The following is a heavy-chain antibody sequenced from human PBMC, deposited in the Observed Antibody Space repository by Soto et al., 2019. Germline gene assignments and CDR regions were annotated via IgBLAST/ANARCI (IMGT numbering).Heavy chain of an antibody. V-gene: IGHV4-4*08. J-gene: IGHJ4*01. CDR2: LSKTGNT. CDR3: ARLKMWAGYSRGTFDY. CDR1: GGSMGSFF. Sequence: QVQLQESGPGLVKPSETLSLTCTVSGGSMGSFFWSWIRQPPGGGLEYIGYLSKTGNTNYNPSFKSRVTISGDTSKNQFSLKLNSVTAADTAVYYCARLKMWAGYSRGTFDYWGHGSLVTVSS. D-gene: IGHD3-9*01.